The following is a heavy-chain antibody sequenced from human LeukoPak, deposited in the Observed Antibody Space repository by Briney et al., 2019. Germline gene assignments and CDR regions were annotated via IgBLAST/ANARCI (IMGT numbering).Heavy chain of an antibody. CDR1: GFTVSSNY. CDR2: IYSGGST. V-gene: IGHV3-66*01. Sequence: PGGSLRLSCAASGFTVSSNYMSWVRQAPGKGLEWVSVIYSGGSTYYADSVKGRFTISRDNSKNTLYLQMNSLRAEDTAVYYRARDTLPRYCSGGSCALRGYYYYGMDVWGQGTTVTVSS. D-gene: IGHD2-15*01. J-gene: IGHJ6*02. CDR3: ARDTLPRYCSGGSCALRGYYYYGMDV.